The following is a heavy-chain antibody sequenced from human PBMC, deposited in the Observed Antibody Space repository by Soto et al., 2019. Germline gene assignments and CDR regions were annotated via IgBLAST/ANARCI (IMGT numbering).Heavy chain of an antibody. CDR3: ARDLYCSR. Sequence: EVQLVESGGGLVQPGGSLRLSCAASGFTVSSVSMSWVRQAPGKGLEWVSVIYSTGRTYYADSVKGRFNISRDDHRNTVYLQTNSVRGDDTAVYYCARDLYCSRWGQGTLVTVSS. CDR1: GFTVSSVS. J-gene: IGHJ4*02. D-gene: IGHD2-15*01. CDR2: IYSTGRT. V-gene: IGHV3-66*01.